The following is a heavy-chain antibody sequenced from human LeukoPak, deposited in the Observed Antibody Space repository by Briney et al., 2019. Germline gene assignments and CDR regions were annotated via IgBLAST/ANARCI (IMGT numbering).Heavy chain of an antibody. J-gene: IGHJ6*03. D-gene: IGHD2-2*02. Sequence: GGSLRLSCAASGFTFSSYAMHWVRQAPGKGLEWVAVISYDGSNKYYADSVKGRFTISRDNSKNTLYLQMNSLRAEDTAVYYCARVEYCSSTSCYTMDYYYYMDVWGKGTTVTVSS. CDR1: GFTFSSYA. CDR2: ISYDGSNK. V-gene: IGHV3-30-3*01. CDR3: ARVEYCSSTSCYTMDYYYYMDV.